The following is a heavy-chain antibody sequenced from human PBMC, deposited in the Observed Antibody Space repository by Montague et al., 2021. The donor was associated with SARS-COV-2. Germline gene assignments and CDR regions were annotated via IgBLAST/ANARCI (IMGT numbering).Heavy chain of an antibody. D-gene: IGHD3-10*01. CDR2: YN. J-gene: IGHJ6*04. CDR3: TIGRAGKYNVMDV. Sequence: YNDYAVSVRGRVTINPDTSKNQFSLQLNSVTPEDTAIYYCTIGRAGKYNVMDVWGKGTTVTVYS. V-gene: IGHV6-1*01.